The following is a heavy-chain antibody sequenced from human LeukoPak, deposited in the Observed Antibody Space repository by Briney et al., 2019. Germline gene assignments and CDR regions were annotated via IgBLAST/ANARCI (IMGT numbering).Heavy chain of an antibody. J-gene: IGHJ6*02. Sequence: PSETLSLTCTVSGCSISSYYWSWIRQPPGKGLEWVGYIYYSGSTNYNPSLKSRVTISVDTSKNQFSLKLSSVTAADTAVYYCARVKYYDFWSGYYYYYYGMDVWGQGTTVTVSS. V-gene: IGHV4-59*01. D-gene: IGHD3-3*01. CDR1: GCSISSYY. CDR3: ARVKYYDFWSGYYYYYYGMDV. CDR2: IYYSGST.